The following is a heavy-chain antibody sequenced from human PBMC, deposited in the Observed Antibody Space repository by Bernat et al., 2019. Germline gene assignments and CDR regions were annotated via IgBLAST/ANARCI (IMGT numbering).Heavy chain of an antibody. J-gene: IGHJ6*02. CDR2: IIPIFGTA. CDR1: GGTFSSYA. D-gene: IGHD3-10*01. CDR3: ARVRVNYYGSGSPPYYYYGMDV. V-gene: IGHV1-69*01. Sequence: QVQLVQSGAEVKKPGSSVKVSCKASGGTFSSYAISWVRQAPGQGLEWMGGIIPIFGTANYAQKFQGKVTITADESTSTAYMGLGSLRSEDTAVYYCARVRVNYYGSGSPPYYYYGMDVWGQGTTVTVSS.